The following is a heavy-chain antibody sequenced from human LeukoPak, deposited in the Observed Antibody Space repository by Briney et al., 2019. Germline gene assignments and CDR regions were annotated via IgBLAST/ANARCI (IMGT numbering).Heavy chain of an antibody. CDR2: INPNSGGT. CDR1: GYTFTGYY. V-gene: IGHV1-2*02. D-gene: IGHD3-3*01. Sequence: GASVKVSCKASGYTFTGYYMHWVRQAPGQGLEWMGWINPNSGGTNYAQKFQGRVTMTRDTSISTAYMELSRLRSDDTAAYYCARSGDAYYDFWSGYYTDYFFDYWAREPWSPSPQ. CDR3: ARSGDAYYDFWSGYYTDYFFDY. J-gene: IGHJ4*02.